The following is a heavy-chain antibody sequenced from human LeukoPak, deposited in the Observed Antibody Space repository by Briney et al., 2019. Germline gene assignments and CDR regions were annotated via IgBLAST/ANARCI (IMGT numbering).Heavy chain of an antibody. CDR3: AKLGNYYDILTGFDY. CDR1: GFTFSSYG. J-gene: IGHJ4*02. V-gene: IGHV3-30*18. D-gene: IGHD3-9*01. CDR2: ISYDGSNK. Sequence: GGSLRLSCAASGFTFSSYGMHWVRQAPGKGLEWVAVISYDGSNKYYADSVKGRFTISRDNSKNTLYLQMNGLRAEDTAVYYCAKLGNYYDILTGFDYWGQGTLVTVSS.